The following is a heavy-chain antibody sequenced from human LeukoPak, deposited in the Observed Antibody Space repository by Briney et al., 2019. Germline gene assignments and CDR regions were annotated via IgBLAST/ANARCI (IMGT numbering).Heavy chain of an antibody. CDR2: IYTSGST. J-gene: IGHJ6*03. V-gene: IGHV4-4*07. D-gene: IGHD3-10*01. CDR1: GGSISSYY. CDR3: ARDAGSDYYYYMDV. Sequence: SETLSLTCTVSGGSISSYYWSWIRQPAGKGLEWIGHIYTSGSTNYNPSLTSRVTMSVDTSKNQFSLKLSSVTAADTAVYYCARDAGSDYYYYMDVWGKGTTVTVSS.